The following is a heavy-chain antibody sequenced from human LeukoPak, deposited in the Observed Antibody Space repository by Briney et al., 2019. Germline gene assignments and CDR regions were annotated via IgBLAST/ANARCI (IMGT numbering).Heavy chain of an antibody. CDR1: GGSISSGDYY. CDR2: IYYSGST. J-gene: IGHJ4*02. V-gene: IGHV4-30-4*01. D-gene: IGHD1-26*01. CDR3: ASNSGSYWGYFDY. Sequence: PSETLSLTCTVSGGSISSGDYYWSWIRQPPGKGLEWIGYIYYSGSTYYNPSLKSRVTISVDTSKNQFSLKLSSVTAADTAVYYCASNSGSYWGYFDYWGQGTLVTVSS.